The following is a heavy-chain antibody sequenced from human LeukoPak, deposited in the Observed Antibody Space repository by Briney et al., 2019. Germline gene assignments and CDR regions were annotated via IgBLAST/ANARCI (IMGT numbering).Heavy chain of an antibody. J-gene: IGHJ4*02. Sequence: PGGSLRLSCAASGFTFSSYAKSWVRQAPGKGLEWVSAISGSGGSTYYADSVKGRFTISRDNSKNTLYLQMNSLRAEDTAVYYCAKSIQLWFRSTFDYWGQGTLVTVSS. CDR1: GFTFSSYA. V-gene: IGHV3-23*01. CDR3: AKSIQLWFRSTFDY. CDR2: ISGSGGST. D-gene: IGHD5-18*01.